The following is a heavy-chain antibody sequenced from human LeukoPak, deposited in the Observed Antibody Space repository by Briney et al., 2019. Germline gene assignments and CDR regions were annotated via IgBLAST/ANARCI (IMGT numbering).Heavy chain of an antibody. J-gene: IGHJ3*02. CDR3: ARDGYDSIGYRAFDI. CDR1: GFTFTTFW. CDR2: INWNGGST. Sequence: GSLRLSCATSGFTFTTFWMHWVRQAPGKGLEWVSGINWNGGSTGYADSVKGRLTISRDNAKNSLYLQMNSLRAEDTALYHCARDGYDSIGYRAFDIWGRGTMVTVSS. V-gene: IGHV3-20*01. D-gene: IGHD3-22*01.